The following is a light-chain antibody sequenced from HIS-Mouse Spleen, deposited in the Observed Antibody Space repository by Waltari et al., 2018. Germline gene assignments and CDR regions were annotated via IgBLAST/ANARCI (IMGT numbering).Light chain of an antibody. CDR3: AAWDDSLSGPGV. J-gene: IGLJ2*01. CDR1: SSNIGSNY. V-gene: IGLV1-47*01. CDR2: RNN. Sequence: QSVLTQPPSASGTPGQRVTISCSGSSSNIGSNYVYWYQQLPGTAPKLLIHRNNQRPSGVPDRFSGSKSGTSASLAISGLRSEDEADYYCAAWDDSLSGPGVFGGGTKLTVL.